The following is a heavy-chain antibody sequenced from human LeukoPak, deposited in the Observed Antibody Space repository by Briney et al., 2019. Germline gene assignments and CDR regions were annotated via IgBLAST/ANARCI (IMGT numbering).Heavy chain of an antibody. CDR3: ARDRLYGDYDSNFDF. Sequence: GGSLRLSCAASGFIFSSYAINWVRQAPGKGLEGVSSISGNGQYIFYTDSLKGRFTISRDNAKNSVYLQMDNLRVEDTALYYCARDRLYGDYDSNFDFWGQGTLVTVSS. CDR2: ISGNGQYI. J-gene: IGHJ4*02. CDR1: GFIFSSYA. V-gene: IGHV3-21*06. D-gene: IGHD4-17*01.